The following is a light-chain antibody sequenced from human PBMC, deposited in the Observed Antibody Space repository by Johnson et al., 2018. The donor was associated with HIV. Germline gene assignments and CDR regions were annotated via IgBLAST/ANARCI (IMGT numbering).Light chain of an antibody. J-gene: IGLJ1*01. CDR1: SSNIGNNY. CDR2: ENT. CDR3: ATWDRSLSAGGV. V-gene: IGLV1-51*02. Sequence: QSVLTQPPSVSAAPGQKVTISCSGSSSNIGNNYVSWYQQLPGTAPKLLIYENTKRPSGVPDRFSGSKSGSSATPGITGLQTGDEADYYCATWDRSLSAGGVFGTGTKFTVL.